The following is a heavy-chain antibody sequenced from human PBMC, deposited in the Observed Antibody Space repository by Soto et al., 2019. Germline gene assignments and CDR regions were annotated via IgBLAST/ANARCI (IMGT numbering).Heavy chain of an antibody. Sequence: PGESLKISCKGSGYSFTSYWIGWARQMPGKGLEWMGIIYPGDSDTRYSPSFQGQVTISADKSISTAYLQWSSLKASDTAMYYCARHKREDSGSYYFYYYYGMDVWGQGTTVTVSS. J-gene: IGHJ6*02. CDR1: GYSFTSYW. D-gene: IGHD1-26*01. CDR2: IYPGDSDT. CDR3: ARHKREDSGSYYFYYYYGMDV. V-gene: IGHV5-51*01.